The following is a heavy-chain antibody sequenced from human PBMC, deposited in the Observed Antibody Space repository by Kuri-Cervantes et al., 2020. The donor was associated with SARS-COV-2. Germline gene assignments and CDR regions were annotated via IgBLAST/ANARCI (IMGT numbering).Heavy chain of an antibody. CDR3: AKDRKVAARGYFDY. D-gene: IGHD6-6*01. CDR1: GFTFTSHA. CDR2: ISYDGSNK. V-gene: IGHV3-30*18. J-gene: IGHJ4*02. Sequence: GESLKISCAVSGFTFTSHAMHWVRQAPGKGLEWVALISYDGSNKFYADSVKGRFTISRDNSKNTLYLQMNSLRAEDTAVYYCAKDRKVAARGYFDYWGQGTLVTVSS.